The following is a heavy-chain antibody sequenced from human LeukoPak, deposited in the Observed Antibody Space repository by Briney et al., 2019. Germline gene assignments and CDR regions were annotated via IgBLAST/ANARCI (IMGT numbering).Heavy chain of an antibody. V-gene: IGHV3-23*01. J-gene: IGHJ2*01. CDR1: GFTFSSYA. CDR3: AKIPQDSYGDYNNWYFDL. Sequence: GGSLRLSCAASGFTFSSYAMSWVRQAPGKGLEWVSGISGSGSGGSTYYADSVKGRFTISRDNSKNTLYLQMNSLRAEDTAVYYCAKIPQDSYGDYNNWYFDLWGRGTLVTVSS. CDR2: ISGSGSGGST. D-gene: IGHD4-17*01.